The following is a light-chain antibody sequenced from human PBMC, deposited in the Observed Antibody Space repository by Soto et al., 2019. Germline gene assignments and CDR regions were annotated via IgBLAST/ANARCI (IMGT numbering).Light chain of an antibody. CDR1: QSVTRV. CDR2: GAS. Sequence: EILVTQSPATLSVSPGERVTLSCRASQSVTRVLAWYQQKPGQAPRLLIYGASTRATGIPARFSGSGSGTEFTLTISSLQSEDFAIYYCQQYRTFGQGTRVEIK. V-gene: IGKV3-15*01. J-gene: IGKJ1*01. CDR3: QQYRT.